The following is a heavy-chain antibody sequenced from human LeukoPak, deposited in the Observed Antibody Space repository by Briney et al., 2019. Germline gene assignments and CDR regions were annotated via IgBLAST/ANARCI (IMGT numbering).Heavy chain of an antibody. Sequence: LGGSLRLSCAASGFTFSGYALGWVRQAPGKGLEWVSAISGSAGSTYYADSVKGRFTISRDNSKNSLYLQMNSLRAEDTAVYYCAKLRDFYDSTGYSRFPYWGQGTLVTVSS. CDR2: ISGSAGST. V-gene: IGHV3-23*01. CDR3: AKLRDFYDSTGYSRFPY. J-gene: IGHJ4*02. CDR1: GFTFSGYA. D-gene: IGHD3-22*01.